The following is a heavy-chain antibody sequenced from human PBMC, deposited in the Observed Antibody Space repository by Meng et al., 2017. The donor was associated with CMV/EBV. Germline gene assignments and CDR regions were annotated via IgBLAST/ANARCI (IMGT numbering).Heavy chain of an antibody. Sequence: GGSLRLSCAGLGFTFSRYWMHWVRQAPGKGLVWVSRINSDGSRTRDADSVKGRFTISRDNAKNTLYLQMNSLGAEDTAVYYCTRGIPPVKEYGMEGYGMDVWGRGTTVTVSS. D-gene: IGHD2-8*01. J-gene: IGHJ6*02. CDR1: GFTFSRYW. CDR2: INSDGSRT. V-gene: IGHV3-74*01. CDR3: TRGIPPVKEYGMEGYGMDV.